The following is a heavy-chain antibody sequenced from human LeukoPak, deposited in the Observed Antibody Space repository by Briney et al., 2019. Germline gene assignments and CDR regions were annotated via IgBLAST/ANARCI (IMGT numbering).Heavy chain of an antibody. J-gene: IGHJ4*02. V-gene: IGHV3-33*01. CDR3: AREAGIAVYYFDY. CDR2: IWYDGSYQ. D-gene: IGHD6-19*01. CDR1: GFTFTNYG. Sequence: GRSLRLSCAASGFTFTNYGMHWVRQAPGEGLEWVAVIWYDGSYQYYADSVKGRFTISRDNSKNTQYLQMNSLRAEDTAVYYCAREAGIAVYYFDYWGQGTLVTVSS.